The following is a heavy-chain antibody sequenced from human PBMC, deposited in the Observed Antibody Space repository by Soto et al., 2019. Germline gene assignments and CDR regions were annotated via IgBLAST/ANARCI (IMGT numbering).Heavy chain of an antibody. Sequence: EVQLVESGGGLVKPGGSLRLSCAASGFTFSNAWMNWVRQAPGRGLEWVGRIKSKTDGGTTDYVVPVKGRFTISRDDSKNTLYLQMDSLNTEDTAVYYCTTQISTVTYYFDYWGQGTLVTVSS. J-gene: IGHJ4*02. CDR1: GFTFSNAW. CDR3: TTQISTVTYYFDY. D-gene: IGHD4-17*01. CDR2: IKSKTDGGTT. V-gene: IGHV3-15*07.